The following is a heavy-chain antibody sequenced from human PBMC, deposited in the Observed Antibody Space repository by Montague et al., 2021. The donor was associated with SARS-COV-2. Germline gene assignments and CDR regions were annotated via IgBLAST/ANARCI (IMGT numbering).Heavy chain of an antibody. V-gene: IGHV6-1*01. D-gene: IGHD1-14*01. CDR2: TYYRSKWYN. CDR3: TQERGPGRTTWHYFDY. Sequence: CAISGDSVSSNIAALNWIRQSPSIGLEWLVRTYYRSKWYNDYAVSVRSRITISPDTSKNQFSLQLNSVTPEDTAVYYCTQERGPGRTTWHYFDYWGQGTLVTVSS. CDR1: GDSVSSNIAA. J-gene: IGHJ4*02.